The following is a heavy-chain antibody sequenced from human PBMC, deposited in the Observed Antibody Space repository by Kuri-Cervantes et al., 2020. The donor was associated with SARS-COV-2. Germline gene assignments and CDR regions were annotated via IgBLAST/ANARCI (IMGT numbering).Heavy chain of an antibody. Sequence: GESLKISCAASGFTFSDYYMSWIRQAPGKGLEWVSYISSSGSTIYYADSVKGRFTISRDNSQSTLYLQMNSLRTEDTAVYYCAREGYYDSSGNYAATGMDVWGKGTTVTVSS. CDR2: ISSSGSTI. V-gene: IGHV3-11*04. D-gene: IGHD3-22*01. J-gene: IGHJ6*03. CDR1: GFTFSDYY. CDR3: AREGYYDSSGNYAATGMDV.